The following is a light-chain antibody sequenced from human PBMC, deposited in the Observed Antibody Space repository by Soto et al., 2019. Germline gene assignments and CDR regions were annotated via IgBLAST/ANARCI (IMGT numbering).Light chain of an antibody. CDR3: AACGDTLDCRVV. Sequence: QSVLTQPPPASRTPGQRVTISCSGSSSNIGSNTVNWYQQFPGTAPKLLIYSNNVRPSGVPDRFSGSISGTSASLAISGLQSEDEADYYCAACGDTLDCRVVFCGGTEVTVL. J-gene: IGLJ2*01. CDR2: SNN. CDR1: SSNIGSNT. V-gene: IGLV1-44*01.